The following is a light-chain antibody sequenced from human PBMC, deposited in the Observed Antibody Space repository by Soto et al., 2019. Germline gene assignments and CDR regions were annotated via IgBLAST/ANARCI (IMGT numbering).Light chain of an antibody. CDR2: DVS. CDR1: SSDVGGYNY. V-gene: IGLV2-14*03. CDR3: ASYTSSSTQV. J-gene: IGLJ2*01. Sequence: ALTQPASVSGSPGQSITISCTGTSSDVGGYNYVSWYQQHPDKAPKLMIYDVSDRPSGVSNRFSGSKSGNTASLTISGLQAEDEADYYCASYTSSSTQVFGGGTQLTVL.